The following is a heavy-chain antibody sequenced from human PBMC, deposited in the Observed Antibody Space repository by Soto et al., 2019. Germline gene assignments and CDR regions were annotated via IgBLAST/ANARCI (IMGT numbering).Heavy chain of an antibody. CDR2: INPSGGST. CDR3: ARGYCSSTSCYNPSDFDY. Sequence: GASVKVSCKASGYTFTSYYMHWVRQAPGQGLEWMGIINPSGGSTSYAQKFQGRVTMTRDTSTSTVYMELSSLRSEDTAVYYCARGYCSSTSCYNPSDFDYWGQGTRVTVS. J-gene: IGHJ4*02. V-gene: IGHV1-46*01. D-gene: IGHD2-2*01. CDR1: GYTFTSYY.